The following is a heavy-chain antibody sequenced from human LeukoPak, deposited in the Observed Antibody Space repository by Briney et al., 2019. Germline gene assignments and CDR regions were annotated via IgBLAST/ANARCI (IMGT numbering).Heavy chain of an antibody. CDR2: IIPIFGTA. D-gene: IGHD6-6*01. J-gene: IGHJ5*02. Sequence: SVKVSCKASGGTFSSYAISWVRQAPGQGPEWMGGIIPIFGTANYAQKFQGRVTITADESTSTAYMELSSLRAEDTAVYYCVKYSNSCYDPWGQGTLVTVSS. CDR3: VKYSNSCYDP. V-gene: IGHV1-69*13. CDR1: GGTFSSYA.